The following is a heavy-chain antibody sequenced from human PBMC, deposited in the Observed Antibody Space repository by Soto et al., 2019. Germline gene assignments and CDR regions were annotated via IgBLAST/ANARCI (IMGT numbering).Heavy chain of an antibody. J-gene: IGHJ3*02. CDR2: ISGSGGST. V-gene: IGHV3-23*01. CDR3: AKIPHSSSWYLDAFDI. Sequence: EVQLLESWGGLVQPGGSLRLSCAASGFTFSSYAMSWVRQAPGKGLEWVSAISGSGGSTYYADSVKGRFTISRDNSKNTLYLQMNSLRAEDTAVYYCAKIPHSSSWYLDAFDIWGQGSMVTVSS. CDR1: GFTFSSYA. D-gene: IGHD6-13*01.